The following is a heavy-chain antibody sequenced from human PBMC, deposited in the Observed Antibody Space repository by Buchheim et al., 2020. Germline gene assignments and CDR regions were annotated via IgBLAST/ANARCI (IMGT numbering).Heavy chain of an antibody. Sequence: QVQLVESGGGVVQPGRSLRLSCAASGFTFNNYAMHWVCQAPGKGLKWVALISNDGSEKYYADSAKGRFTISRDNSKNTLFLQIDSLRVEDTAVYYCAKDIDHYYDTNGPESYGMDVWGQGTT. CDR3: AKDIDHYYDTNGPESYGMDV. CDR2: ISNDGSEK. CDR1: GFTFNNYA. V-gene: IGHV3-30*18. D-gene: IGHD3-22*01. J-gene: IGHJ6*02.